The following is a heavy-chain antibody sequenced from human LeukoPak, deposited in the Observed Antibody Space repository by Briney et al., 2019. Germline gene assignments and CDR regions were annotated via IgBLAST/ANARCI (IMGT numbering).Heavy chain of an antibody. V-gene: IGHV3-21*01. Sequence: KTGGSLRLSCAASGFTFSSYVMNWVRQAPGKGLEWVSSISSSTIYIYYADSVKGRFTISRDNAKNSLYLQMNSLRAEDTAVYYCARQGYPNAFDIWGQGTMVTVSS. CDR3: ARQGYPNAFDI. D-gene: IGHD6-13*01. CDR1: GFTFSSYV. J-gene: IGHJ3*02. CDR2: ISSSTIYI.